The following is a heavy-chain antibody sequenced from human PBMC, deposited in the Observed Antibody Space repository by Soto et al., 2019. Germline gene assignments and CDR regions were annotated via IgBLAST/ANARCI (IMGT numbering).Heavy chain of an antibody. V-gene: IGHV3-30*18. J-gene: IGHJ4*02. CDR2: ISNDGRHK. Sequence: QLQLVESGGGVVQPGRSLRLSCAASGFIFSSYGMHWVRQAPGKGLEWVAVISNDGRHKYYTDSVKGRFTISRDNSKNTLYLQMNSLKVEDTAVYYCAKSSPVDCWGQGTLVTVSS. D-gene: IGHD2-15*01. CDR3: AKSSPVDC. CDR1: GFIFSSYG.